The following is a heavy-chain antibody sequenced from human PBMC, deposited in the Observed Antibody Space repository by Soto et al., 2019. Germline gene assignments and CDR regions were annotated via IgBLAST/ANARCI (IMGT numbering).Heavy chain of an antibody. J-gene: IGHJ6*02. CDR2: IIPILGIA. CDR3: ARLPMGIAAAGTGYYYGMDV. D-gene: IGHD6-13*01. CDR1: GGTFSSYA. Sequence: ASVKVSCKASGGTFSSYAISWVRQAPGQGLEWMGRIIPILGIANYAQKFQGRVTITADKSTSTAYMELSSLRSEDTAVYYCARLPMGIAAAGTGYYYGMDVWGQGTTVTVSS. V-gene: IGHV1-69*04.